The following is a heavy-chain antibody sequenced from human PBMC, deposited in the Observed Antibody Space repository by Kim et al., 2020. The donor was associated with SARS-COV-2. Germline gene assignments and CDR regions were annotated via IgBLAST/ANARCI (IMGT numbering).Heavy chain of an antibody. Sequence: GGSLRLSCAASGFTFSSYAMSWVRQAPGKGLEWVSAISGSGGSTYYADSVKGRFTISRDNSKNTLYLQMNSLRAEDTAVYYCAKAGWPIVVVTAAEYYFDYWGQGTLVTVSS. CDR1: GFTFSSYA. CDR3: AKAGWPIVVVTAAEYYFDY. D-gene: IGHD2-21*02. CDR2: ISGSGGST. J-gene: IGHJ4*02. V-gene: IGHV3-23*01.